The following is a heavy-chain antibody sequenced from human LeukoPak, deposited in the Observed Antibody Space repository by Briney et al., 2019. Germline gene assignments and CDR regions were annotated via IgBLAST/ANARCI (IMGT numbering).Heavy chain of an antibody. CDR1: GFTFSSYS. CDR2: IYSGGST. D-gene: IGHD3-10*01. V-gene: IGHV3-53*01. J-gene: IGHJ4*02. Sequence: PGGSLRLSCAASGFTFSSYSMNWVRQAPGKGLEWVSVIYSGGSTYYADSVKGRFTISRDNSKNTLYLQMNSLRAEDTAVYYCATGMYQYVSGSYYKIAFFVYWGQGTLVTVSS. CDR3: ATGMYQYVSGSYYKIAFFVY.